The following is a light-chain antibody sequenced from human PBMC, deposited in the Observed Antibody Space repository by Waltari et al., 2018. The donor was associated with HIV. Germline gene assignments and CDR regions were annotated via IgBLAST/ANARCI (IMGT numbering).Light chain of an antibody. CDR2: WAS. CDR1: RSILYSSNNENY. CDR3: QQYYSTPT. Sequence: DIVMTQSPDSLAVSLGERATINCKSSRSILYSSNNENYLAWYQQEPGQPPKLLIYWASTRKSGVPDRFSGSGSGTDFTLTISSLQAEDVAVYYCQQYYSTPTFGQGTRLEIK. V-gene: IGKV4-1*01. J-gene: IGKJ5*01.